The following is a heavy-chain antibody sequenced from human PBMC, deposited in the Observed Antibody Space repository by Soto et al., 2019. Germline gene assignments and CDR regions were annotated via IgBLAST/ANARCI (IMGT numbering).Heavy chain of an antibody. V-gene: IGHV1-18*01. CDR2: ISAYNGNT. CDR3: ARNCPYYDFFGLADYYYYYYMDV. D-gene: IGHD3-3*01. CDR1: GYTFTSYG. Sequence: ASVKVSCKASGYTFTSYGISWVRQAPGQGLEWMGWISAYNGNTNYAQKLQGRVTMTTDTSTSTAYMGLGSLRSDDTAVYYCARNCPYYDFFGLADYYYYYYMDVWGKGTTVTVSS. J-gene: IGHJ6*03.